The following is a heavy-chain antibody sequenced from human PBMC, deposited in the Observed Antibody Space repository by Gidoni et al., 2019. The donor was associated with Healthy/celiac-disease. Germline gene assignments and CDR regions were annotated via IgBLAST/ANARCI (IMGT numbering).Heavy chain of an antibody. Sequence: EVQLVESGGGLVKPGGSLRLSCAASGFTFRNAWMNWVRQAPGKGLEGVGRIKSKTDGGTTDYAAPVKGRFTISRDDSKNTLYLQMNSLKTEDTAVYYCTTAAPGDIVVVPAAHDAFDIWGQGTMVTVSS. J-gene: IGHJ3*02. D-gene: IGHD2-2*01. CDR3: TTAAPGDIVVVPAAHDAFDI. V-gene: IGHV3-15*07. CDR2: IKSKTDGGTT. CDR1: GFTFRNAW.